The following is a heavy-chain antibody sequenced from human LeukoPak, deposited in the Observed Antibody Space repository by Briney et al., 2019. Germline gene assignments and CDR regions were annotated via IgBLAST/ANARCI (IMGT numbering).Heavy chain of an antibody. J-gene: IGHJ4*02. CDR1: ANTFSSYD. CDR2: MNPNSGNT. D-gene: IGHD6-13*01. CDR3: ARGGGLGAARNFDY. V-gene: IGHV1-8*01. Sequence: ASVKVSCKASANTFSSYDINWVRQATGQGLEWMGWMNPNSGNTGYVQKFQGRVTMTRNTSISTAYMELSSLRSGDTAVYYCARGGGLGAARNFDYWGQGTLVTVSS.